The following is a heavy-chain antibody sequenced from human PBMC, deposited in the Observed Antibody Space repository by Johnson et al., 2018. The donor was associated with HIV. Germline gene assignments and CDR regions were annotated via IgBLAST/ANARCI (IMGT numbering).Heavy chain of an antibody. Sequence: QVQLVESGGGVVQPGGSLRLSCAASGFTFSSYAMHWVRQAPGKGLEWVAVISYDGSNKYYADSVKGRFTISRDNAKNSLYLQMNSLRAEDTAVYYCARDRGSYYGDAFDIWGQGTMVTVSS. V-gene: IGHV3-30*04. J-gene: IGHJ3*02. CDR2: ISYDGSNK. CDR3: ARDRGSYYGDAFDI. CDR1: GFTFSSYA. D-gene: IGHD1-26*01.